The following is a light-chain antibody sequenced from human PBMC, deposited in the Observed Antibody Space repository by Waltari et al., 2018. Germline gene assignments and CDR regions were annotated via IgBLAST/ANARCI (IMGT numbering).Light chain of an antibody. CDR1: SNNVGDQG. Sequence: QAGLTQPPSVSKGLRQTATLTCTANSNNVGDQGAAWLQQHQGHPPKQLYYRNNNRPSGISERFSASRSGNTASLTITGLQPEDEADYYCSAWDSSLNTWIFGGGARLTVL. CDR2: RNN. CDR3: SAWDSSLNTWI. V-gene: IGLV10-54*04. J-gene: IGLJ2*01.